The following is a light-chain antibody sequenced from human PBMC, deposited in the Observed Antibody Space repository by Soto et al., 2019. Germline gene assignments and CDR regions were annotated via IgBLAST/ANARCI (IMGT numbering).Light chain of an antibody. J-gene: IGKJ5*01. CDR1: QSFDSN. V-gene: IGKV3-15*01. CDR2: GAS. Sequence: IVLTQSQDTLSASPLEGVALXKRVSQSFDSNFAWYQRRPGQAPRLLIYGASTRATDVPARFSASGSGTDFTLTISSLQSEDFVVYYCQQYNTWPITFGQGTRLEIK. CDR3: QQYNTWPIT.